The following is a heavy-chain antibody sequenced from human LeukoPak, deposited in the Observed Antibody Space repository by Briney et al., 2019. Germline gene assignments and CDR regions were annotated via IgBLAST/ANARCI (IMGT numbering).Heavy chain of an antibody. CDR3: ARDEYSGSWARAFDI. CDR1: GFTLSDYY. D-gene: IGHD1-26*01. CDR2: ISSSGSTI. Sequence: GGSLRLSCAASGFTLSDYYMSWIRQAPGKGLEWVSYISSSGSTIYYADSVKGRFTISRDNAKNSLYLQMNSLRAEDTAVYYCARDEYSGSWARAFDIWGQGTMVTVSS. J-gene: IGHJ3*02. V-gene: IGHV3-11*04.